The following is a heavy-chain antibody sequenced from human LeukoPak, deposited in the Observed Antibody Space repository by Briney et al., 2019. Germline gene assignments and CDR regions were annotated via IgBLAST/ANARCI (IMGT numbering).Heavy chain of an antibody. V-gene: IGHV1-46*01. CDR1: GYTFTGYY. Sequence: ASVKVSCKASGYTFTGYYMHWVRQAPGQGLEWMGIINPSGGSTSYAQKFQGRVTMTRDMSTSTVYMELSSLRSEDTAVYYCARAGGESYDILTGSTTPFDPWGQGTLVTVSS. CDR2: INPSGGST. J-gene: IGHJ5*02. CDR3: ARAGGESYDILTGSTTPFDP. D-gene: IGHD3-9*01.